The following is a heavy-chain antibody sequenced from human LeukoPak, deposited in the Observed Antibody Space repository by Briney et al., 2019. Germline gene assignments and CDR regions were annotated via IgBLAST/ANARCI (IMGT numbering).Heavy chain of an antibody. CDR1: GGSISSYY. Sequence: KPSETLSLTCTVSGGSISSYYWSWIRQPPGKGLEWIGYIYYSGSTNYNPSLKSRVTISVDTSKNQFSLKLSSVTAADTAVYYCARDADTAMVNWGQGTLVTVSS. CDR3: ARDADTAMVN. V-gene: IGHV4-59*01. J-gene: IGHJ4*02. D-gene: IGHD5-18*01. CDR2: IYYSGST.